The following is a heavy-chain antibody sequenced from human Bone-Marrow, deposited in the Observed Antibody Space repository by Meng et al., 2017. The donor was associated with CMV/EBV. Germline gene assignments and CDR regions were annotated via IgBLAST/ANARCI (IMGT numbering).Heavy chain of an antibody. J-gene: IGHJ6*02. CDR3: ARGRAAGYYYYYGMDV. CDR2: IYYSGST. D-gene: IGHD6-13*01. V-gene: IGHV4-39*07. CDR1: GGSISSSSYY. Sequence: SETLSLTCTVSGGSISSSSYYWGWIRQPPGKGLEWIGSIYYSGSTYYNPSLKSRVTISVDTSKNQFSLKLSSVTAADTAVYYCARGRAAGYYYYYGMDVWGQGTTVTVSS.